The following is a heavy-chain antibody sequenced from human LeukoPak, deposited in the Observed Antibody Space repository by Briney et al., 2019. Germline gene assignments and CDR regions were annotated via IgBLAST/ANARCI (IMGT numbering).Heavy chain of an antibody. J-gene: IGHJ3*02. CDR1: GFTFSSYG. D-gene: IGHD5-12*01. CDR2: IRYDGSNK. Sequence: PGGSLRLSCAAPGFTFSSYGMHWVRQAPGKGLEWVAFIRYDGSNKYYADSVKGRFTISRDNSKNTLYLQMNSLRVEDTAVYYCAKVHEIYATGDAFDIWGQGTMVTVSS. CDR3: AKVHEIYATGDAFDI. V-gene: IGHV3-30*02.